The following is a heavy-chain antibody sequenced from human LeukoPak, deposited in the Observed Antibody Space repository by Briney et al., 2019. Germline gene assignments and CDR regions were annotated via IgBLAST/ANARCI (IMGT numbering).Heavy chain of an antibody. CDR3: AREEAVGAKFRHAFDI. CDR1: GYTFTRNY. V-gene: IGHV1-46*01. CDR2: INPSRCRT. D-gene: IGHD1-26*01. Sequence: ASVKVSCKASGYTFTRNYMHWVRQAPGQGLEWMGIINPSRCRTSYAQKFQGRVTMTRDTSTSTVYMELSSLRSEDTAVYYCAREEAVGAKFRHAFDIWGQGTMVTVSS. J-gene: IGHJ3*02.